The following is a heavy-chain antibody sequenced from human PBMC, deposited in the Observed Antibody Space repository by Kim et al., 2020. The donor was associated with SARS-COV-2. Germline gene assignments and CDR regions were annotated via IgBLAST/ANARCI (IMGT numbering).Heavy chain of an antibody. J-gene: IGHJ4*02. Sequence: NAAQKFQGRVTITADESTSTAYMELSSLRSEDTAVYYCARDQYSSGWFDYWGQGTLVTVSS. D-gene: IGHD6-19*01. CDR3: ARDQYSSGWFDY. V-gene: IGHV1-69*01.